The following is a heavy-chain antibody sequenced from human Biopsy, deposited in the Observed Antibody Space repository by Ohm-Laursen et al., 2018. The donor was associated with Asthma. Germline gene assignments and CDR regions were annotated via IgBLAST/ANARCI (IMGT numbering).Heavy chain of an antibody. J-gene: IGHJ6*02. D-gene: IGHD3-10*01. V-gene: IGHV4-61*01. CDR3: ARGPNYHGSGRAPIGMDV. CDR1: GGSVSTGSYY. CDR2: IYYTGCD. Sequence: SDTLSLTCTVSGGSVSTGSYYWSWIRQPPGKGLEWLCYIYYTGCDNYNPSLKGRVTISVDTSKNQFSLRLNSVTAADTAVYYCARGPNYHGSGRAPIGMDVWGQGTTVTVSS.